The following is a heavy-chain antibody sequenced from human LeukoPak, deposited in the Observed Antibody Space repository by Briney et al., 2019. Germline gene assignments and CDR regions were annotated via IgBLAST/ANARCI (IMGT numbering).Heavy chain of an antibody. CDR2: IYYSGST. CDR3: ARRTYFYDSSGYYFDY. V-gene: IGHV4-59*01. Sequence: SETLSLTCTVSGGSISSYYWSWIRQPPGKGLECIGYIYYSGSTNDNPSLKSRVTISVDMSKNQFSLKLSSVTAADTAVYYCARRTYFYDSSGYYFDYWGQGTLVTVSS. CDR1: GGSISSYY. D-gene: IGHD3-22*01. J-gene: IGHJ4*02.